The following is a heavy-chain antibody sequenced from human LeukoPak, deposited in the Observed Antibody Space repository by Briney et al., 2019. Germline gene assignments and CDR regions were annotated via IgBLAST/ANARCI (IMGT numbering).Heavy chain of an antibody. D-gene: IGHD3-22*01. V-gene: IGHV1-24*01. CDR1: GYTLTELS. J-gene: IGHJ6*03. Sequence: GASVKVSCKVSGYTLTELSMHWVRQAPGKGLEWMGGFDPEDGETIYAQKFQGRLTMTEDTSTDTAYMELSSLRSEDTAVYYCATTIVVPRRDYYYYMAVWGKGTTVTVSS. CDR2: FDPEDGET. CDR3: ATTIVVPRRDYYYYMAV.